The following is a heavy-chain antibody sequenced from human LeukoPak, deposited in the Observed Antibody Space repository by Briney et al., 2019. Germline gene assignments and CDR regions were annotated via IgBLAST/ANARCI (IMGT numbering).Heavy chain of an antibody. CDR1: GFTFDDYA. CDR3: AKESAAALPD. CDR2: ISWNSGSI. J-gene: IGHJ4*02. D-gene: IGHD6-13*01. V-gene: IGHV3-9*01. Sequence: GGSLRPSCAASGFTFDDYAMHWVRQAPGKGLEWVSGISWNSGSIGYADSVKGRFTISRDNAKNSLYLQMNSLRAEDTALYYCAKESAAALPDWGQGTLVTVSS.